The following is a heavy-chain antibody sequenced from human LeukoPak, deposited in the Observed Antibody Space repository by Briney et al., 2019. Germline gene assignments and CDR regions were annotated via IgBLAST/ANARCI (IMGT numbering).Heavy chain of an antibody. CDR1: GFSFTNAY. CDR2: ISNSGTYT. Sequence: GGSLRLSCAGSGFSFTNAYMTWVRQAPGKGLEWVSYISNSGTYTNYADSVRGRFTISRDNAKNALYLQMDSLRAEDTAVYYCARDQVLYGSGRSPDYWGQGTLVTVSS. CDR3: ARDQVLYGSGRSPDY. J-gene: IGHJ4*02. V-gene: IGHV3-11*05. D-gene: IGHD3-10*01.